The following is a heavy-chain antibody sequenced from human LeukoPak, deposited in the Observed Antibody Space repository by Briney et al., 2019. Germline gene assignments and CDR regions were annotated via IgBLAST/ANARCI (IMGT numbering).Heavy chain of an antibody. CDR3: ATVRRIAAAGTAEYFQH. Sequence: ASVKVSCKASGYTFTSYDIHWVRQATGQGLEWMGWMDPNSDNTVSAQKFQDRVTMTRNTSTGTAYMELRTLRSEDTAVYYCATVRRIAAAGTAEYFQHWGQGTLVTVSS. CDR2: MDPNSDNT. J-gene: IGHJ1*01. CDR1: GYTFTSYD. D-gene: IGHD6-13*01. V-gene: IGHV1-8*01.